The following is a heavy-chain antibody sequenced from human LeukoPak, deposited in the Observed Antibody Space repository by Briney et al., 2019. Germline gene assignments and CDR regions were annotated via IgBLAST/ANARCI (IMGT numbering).Heavy chain of an antibody. CDR1: GFTFSSYA. D-gene: IGHD1-26*01. J-gene: IGHJ4*02. V-gene: IGHV3-7*01. Sequence: PGGSLRLSCAASGFTFSSYAMSWVRQAPGKGLEWVANIKQDGSEKYYVDSVKGRFTISRDNAKNSLYLQMNSLRAEDTAVYYCARGGRGSYYFWFDYWGQGTLVTVSS. CDR3: ARGGRGSYYFWFDY. CDR2: IKQDGSEK.